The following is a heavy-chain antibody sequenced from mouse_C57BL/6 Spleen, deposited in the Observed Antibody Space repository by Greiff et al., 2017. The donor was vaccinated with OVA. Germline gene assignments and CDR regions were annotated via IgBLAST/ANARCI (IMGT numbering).Heavy chain of an antibody. CDR2: INYDGSST. D-gene: IGHD1-1*02. Sequence: EVQLVESEGGLVQPGSSMKLSCTASGFTFSDYYMAWVRQVPEKGLEWVANINYDGSSTYYLDSLKSRFIISRDNAKNILYLQMSSLKSEDTATYYCARERWKGYAMDYWGQGTSVTVSS. V-gene: IGHV5-16*01. CDR3: ARERWKGYAMDY. CDR1: GFTFSDYY. J-gene: IGHJ4*01.